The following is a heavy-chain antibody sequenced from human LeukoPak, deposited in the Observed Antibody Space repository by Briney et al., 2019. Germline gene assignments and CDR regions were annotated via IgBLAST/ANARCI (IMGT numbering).Heavy chain of an antibody. V-gene: IGHV1-2*02. CDR2: INPDSGGT. CDR3: ARDLDSWNYHPFDY. D-gene: IGHD1-7*01. J-gene: IGHJ4*02. CDR1: GYTFTAHY. Sequence: SSVTVTFKTSGYTFTAHYLHWVRQPPGQGLQWVGWINPDSGGTNYAQTFQGRVTMSSDTSVDTAYMELTSLTSDDSAVYYCARDLDSWNYHPFDYWGQGTLVTVSS.